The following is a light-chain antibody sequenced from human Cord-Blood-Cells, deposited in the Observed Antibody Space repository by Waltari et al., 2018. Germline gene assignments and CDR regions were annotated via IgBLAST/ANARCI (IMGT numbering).Light chain of an antibody. V-gene: IGKV3-11*01. Sequence: EIVLTQSPATMSPSPGETASPSCRASQGVGSYLVWYQHKPGQAPRLLISDASNRATGIPARFSGSGSGTDFTLTISNLEPEDFAVYYCQQYSNWPITFGGGAKVEMK. CDR3: QQYSNWPIT. CDR1: QGVGSY. J-gene: IGKJ4*01. CDR2: DAS.